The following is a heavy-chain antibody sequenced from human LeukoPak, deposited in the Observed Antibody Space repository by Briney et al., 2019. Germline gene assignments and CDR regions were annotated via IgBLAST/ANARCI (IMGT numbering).Heavy chain of an antibody. CDR3: ARERHYFGSGSHPLFGY. CDR1: GFTFSSYT. J-gene: IGHJ4*02. V-gene: IGHV3-21*01. Sequence: GGSLRLSCETSGFTFSSYTMYWVRQAPGKGLEWVSSITTNSDYIYYADSVRGRFTISRDNAKDSLYLQMNSLRAEDTAVYYCARERHYFGSGSHPLFGYWGQGTLVTVSS. CDR2: ITTNSDYI. D-gene: IGHD3-10*01.